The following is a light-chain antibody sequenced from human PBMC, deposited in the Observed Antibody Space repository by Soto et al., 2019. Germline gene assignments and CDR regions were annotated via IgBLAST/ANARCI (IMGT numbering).Light chain of an antibody. CDR1: QSVSVNF. Sequence: ELVLTQSPGTLSLSPGEGVTLSCRASQSVSVNFLAWYQQKPGQAPRLLIHGASSRATGITDRFSGSGSGTDFTLTISRLEPEDFALYYCQKYGGSSWTFGQGTKVDIK. CDR3: QKYGGSSWT. J-gene: IGKJ1*01. CDR2: GAS. V-gene: IGKV3-20*01.